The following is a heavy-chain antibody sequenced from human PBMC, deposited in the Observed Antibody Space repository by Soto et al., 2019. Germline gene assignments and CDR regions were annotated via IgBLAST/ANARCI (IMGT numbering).Heavy chain of an antibody. D-gene: IGHD6-19*01. Sequence: GGSLRLSFVGSGFTFSGYSMAWVRQAPGRGLEWVASISSRSTNIDYADSVKGRFTISRDNAKNLVSLQVSSLRGEDTALYYCAKFTEPGYSSIWYYFEXWGQGTPVTVSX. CDR3: AKFTEPGYSSIWYYFEX. J-gene: IGHJ4*02. CDR1: GFTFSGYS. V-gene: IGHV3-21*06. CDR2: ISSRSTNI.